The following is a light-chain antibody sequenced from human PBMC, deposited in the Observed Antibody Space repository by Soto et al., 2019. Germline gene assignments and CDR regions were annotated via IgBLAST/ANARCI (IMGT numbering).Light chain of an antibody. J-gene: IGKJ4*01. CDR3: LQYESYPLT. V-gene: IGKV1-5*01. CDR1: QNIGKW. Sequence: QLTQSPSTLSASVGDRVTITCRASQNIGKWLAWYQQKPGKAPNLLISDASRLESGVPSRFRGRGSGTNFTLAISSLQPDDFATYYCLQYESYPLTFGGGTKVDIK. CDR2: DAS.